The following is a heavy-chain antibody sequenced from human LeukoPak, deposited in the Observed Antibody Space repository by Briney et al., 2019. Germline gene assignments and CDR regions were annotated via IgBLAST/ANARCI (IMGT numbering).Heavy chain of an antibody. D-gene: IGHD6-13*01. CDR1: GVSISSYY. J-gene: IGHJ3*02. CDR3: ARGYSSSWSI. V-gene: IGHV4-59*01. Sequence: SETLSLTCIVSGVSISSYYWSWIRQSPGKGLEWIGYIYYSGSTNYNPSLKSRVTISVDTSKNQFSLKLSSVTAADTAVYYCARGYSSSWSIWGQGTMVTVSS. CDR2: IYYSGST.